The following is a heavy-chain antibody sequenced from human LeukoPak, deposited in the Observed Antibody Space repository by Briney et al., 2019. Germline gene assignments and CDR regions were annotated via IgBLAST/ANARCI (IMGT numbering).Heavy chain of an antibody. Sequence: SETLSLTCTVSGGSINSYYWSWIRQPPGKGLEWIGYIYYSGSTTYNPSLKSRVTISVDTSKNQFSLKLSSVTAADTAVYYCARDKQPGDYWGQGTLVTVSS. CDR2: IYYSGST. J-gene: IGHJ4*02. CDR1: GGSINSYY. CDR3: ARDKQPGDY. V-gene: IGHV4-59*01. D-gene: IGHD5-18*01.